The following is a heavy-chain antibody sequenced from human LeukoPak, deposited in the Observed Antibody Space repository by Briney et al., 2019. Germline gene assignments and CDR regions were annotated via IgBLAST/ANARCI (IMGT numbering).Heavy chain of an antibody. CDR1: GYTFTSYG. Sequence: ASVKVSCKASGYTFTSYGISWVRQAPGQGLEWMGWISAYNGNTNYAQKLQGRVTMTTDTSTSTAYMELRSLRSDDTAVYYCARGTGDILTGYYKTSFGYFDYWGQGTLVTVSS. CDR2: ISAYNGNT. CDR3: ARGTGDILTGYYKTSFGYFDY. V-gene: IGHV1-18*01. J-gene: IGHJ4*02. D-gene: IGHD3-9*01.